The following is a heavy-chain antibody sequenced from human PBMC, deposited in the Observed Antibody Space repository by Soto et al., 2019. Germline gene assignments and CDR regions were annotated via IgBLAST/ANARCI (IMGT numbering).Heavy chain of an antibody. Sequence: KPSETLSLTCTVSGGSISSGGYYWSWIRQHPGRGLEWIGYIHYSGSTYYNPSLKSRVTISVDTSKNQFSLNLSSVTAADTAVYYCAREDRNYYDSSGYYHWGQGTLGTVSS. CDR2: IHYSGST. D-gene: IGHD3-22*01. J-gene: IGHJ5*02. CDR1: GGSISSGGYY. CDR3: AREDRNYYDSSGYYH. V-gene: IGHV4-31*03.